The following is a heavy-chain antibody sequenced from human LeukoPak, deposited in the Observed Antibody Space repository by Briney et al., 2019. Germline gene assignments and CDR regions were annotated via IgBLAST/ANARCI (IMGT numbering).Heavy chain of an antibody. Sequence: PSETTSLTCTVSGYSISSGYYWSWIRQPAGKGLEWIGRIYTSGSTNYNPSLKSRVTMSVDTSKNQFSLKLSSVTAADTAVYYCARESYYGSGSPSHVDYWGQGTLVTVSS. CDR3: ARESYYGSGSPSHVDY. CDR1: GYSISSGYY. CDR2: IYTSGST. J-gene: IGHJ4*02. V-gene: IGHV4-4*07. D-gene: IGHD3-10*01.